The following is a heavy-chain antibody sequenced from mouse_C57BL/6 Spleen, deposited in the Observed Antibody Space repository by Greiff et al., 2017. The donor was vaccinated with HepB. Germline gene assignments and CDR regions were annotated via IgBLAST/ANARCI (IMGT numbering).Heavy chain of an antibody. D-gene: IGHD1-1*01. Sequence: EVKLVESGGGLVKPGGSLKLSCAASGFTFSDYGMHWVRQAPEKGLEWVAYISSGSSTIYYADTVKGRFTISRDNAKNTLFLQMTSLRSEDTAMYYCARDYYGSSLHWYFDVWGTGTTVTVSS. CDR2: ISSGSSTI. V-gene: IGHV5-17*01. CDR3: ARDYYGSSLHWYFDV. J-gene: IGHJ1*03. CDR1: GFTFSDYG.